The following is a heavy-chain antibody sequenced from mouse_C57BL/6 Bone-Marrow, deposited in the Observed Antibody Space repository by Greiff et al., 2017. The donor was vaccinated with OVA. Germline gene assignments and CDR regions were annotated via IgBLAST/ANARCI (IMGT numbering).Heavy chain of an antibody. CDR2: ISYDGSN. D-gene: IGHD1-1*01. Sequence: DVQLQESGPGLVKPSQSLSLTCSVTGYSITSGYYWNWIRQFPGNKLEWMGYISYDGSNNYNPSLKNRISITRDTSKNQFFLKLNSVTTEDTATYYCARRDYYGSSYDYFDYWGQGTTLTVSS. CDR1: GYSITSGYY. V-gene: IGHV3-6*01. J-gene: IGHJ2*01. CDR3: ARRDYYGSSYDYFDY.